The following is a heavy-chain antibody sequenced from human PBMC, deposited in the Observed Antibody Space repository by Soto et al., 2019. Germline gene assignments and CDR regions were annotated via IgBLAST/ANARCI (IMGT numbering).Heavy chain of an antibody. CDR3: ASQRFLESSYYYYGMDV. CDR2: ISSSSSTI. D-gene: IGHD3-3*01. J-gene: IGHJ6*02. V-gene: IGHV3-48*02. Sequence: PGGSLRLSCAASGFTFSSYSMNWVRQAPGKGLEWVSYISSSSSTIYYADSVKGRFTISRDNAKNSLYLQMNSLRDEDTAVYYCASQRFLESSYYYYGMDVWGQGTRGTVAS. CDR1: GFTFSSYS.